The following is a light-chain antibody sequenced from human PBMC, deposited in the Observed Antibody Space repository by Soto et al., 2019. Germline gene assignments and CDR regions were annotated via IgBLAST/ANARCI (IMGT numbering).Light chain of an antibody. V-gene: IGLV1-44*01. Sequence: QSVLTQPHSASGAPGQRVTISCSGSSSNLGSNTVNWYQQLPGTAPKLLIYTNNRRPSGVPDRFSGSKSGTSASLAISGLQSEDEADYYCAAWDDSLNGYVFVTGTKLTVL. CDR2: TNN. J-gene: IGLJ1*01. CDR1: SSNLGSNT. CDR3: AAWDDSLNGYV.